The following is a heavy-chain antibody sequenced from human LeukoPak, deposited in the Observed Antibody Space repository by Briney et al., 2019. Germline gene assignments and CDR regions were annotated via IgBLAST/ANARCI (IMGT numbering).Heavy chain of an antibody. CDR2: IIPIFGTA. Sequence: GASVKVSCKASGGTFSSYAISWVRQAPGQGLEWMGGIIPIFGTANYAQKFQGRVTITADESTSTAYMELSSLRSEDTAVYYCARETTVTTRFGNDAFDIWGQGTMVTVSS. J-gene: IGHJ3*02. CDR3: ARETTVTTRFGNDAFDI. V-gene: IGHV1-69*13. D-gene: IGHD4-17*01. CDR1: GGTFSSYA.